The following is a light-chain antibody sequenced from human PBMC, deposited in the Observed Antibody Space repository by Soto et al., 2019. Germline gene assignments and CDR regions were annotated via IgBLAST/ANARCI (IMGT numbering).Light chain of an antibody. CDR1: QSVDYN. CDR3: QQYKTWLT. V-gene: IGKV3-15*01. CDR2: GVA. J-gene: IGKJ4*01. Sequence: EVVLTQSPATLSVSPGERVTLSCRASQSVDYNLAWYQQKPGQAPRLLIYGVATRATGIPARFSGSASGTEFTLPISSLQSEDFAIYYCQQYKTWLTFGGGTKVEIK.